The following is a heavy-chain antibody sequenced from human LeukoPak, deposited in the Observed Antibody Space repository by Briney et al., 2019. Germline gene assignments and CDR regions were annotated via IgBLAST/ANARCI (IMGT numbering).Heavy chain of an antibody. J-gene: IGHJ5*02. CDR1: GFTFSSYG. Sequence: GGSLRLSCAASGFTFSSYGMHWVGRAPGKGLEWVAFIRYDGSNKYYADSVKGRFTIARDNSKNTLYLQMNSLRAEDTAVYYCAKDPNYYGSGSYYLNWFDPWGQGTLVTVSS. V-gene: IGHV3-30*02. D-gene: IGHD3-10*01. CDR2: IRYDGSNK. CDR3: AKDPNYYGSGSYYLNWFDP.